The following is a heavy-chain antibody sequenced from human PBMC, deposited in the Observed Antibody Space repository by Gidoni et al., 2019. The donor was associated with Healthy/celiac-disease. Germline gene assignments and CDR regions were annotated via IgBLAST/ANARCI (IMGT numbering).Heavy chain of an antibody. D-gene: IGHD3-10*01. Sequence: EVQLLESGGGLVQPGGSLRLSCSASGFTFSSYAMSGVRQAPGKGLEWVSAISGSGGSTYYADSVKGRFTSSRDNSKNTLYLQMNSLRAEDTAVYYCAKVFPHYYGSGDAAMDVWGKGTTVTVSS. V-gene: IGHV3-23*01. J-gene: IGHJ6*03. CDR2: ISGSGGST. CDR3: AKVFPHYYGSGDAAMDV. CDR1: GFTFSSYA.